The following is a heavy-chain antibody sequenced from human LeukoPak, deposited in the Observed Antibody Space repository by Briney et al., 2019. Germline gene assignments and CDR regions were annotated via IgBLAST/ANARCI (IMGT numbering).Heavy chain of an antibody. CDR2: INSGGETI. V-gene: IGHV3-48*03. CDR1: GFTFSSHE. J-gene: IGHJ4*02. Sequence: GGSLRLSCVASGFTFSSHEMNWVRQAPGKGLEWLSYINSGGETIYYADSVKGRFTISRDNPMKSLYLQMNSLRGEDTAVYYCARVYRYQQPPHIDYWGQGTLVTVSS. CDR3: ARVYRYQQPPHIDY. D-gene: IGHD2-2*01.